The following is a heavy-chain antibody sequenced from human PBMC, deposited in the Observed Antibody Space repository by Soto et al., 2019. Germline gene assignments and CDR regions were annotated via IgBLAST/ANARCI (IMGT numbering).Heavy chain of an antibody. CDR2: ISSDGSYE. Sequence: QVQLVESGGGVVQPGRSLRLSCAASGFTFSNYGMHWVRQAPGKGLEWVAVISSDGSYEYYGDSVKGRFTVSRDNSKNTMYVQMDSLRAEDTAVYYCVKSNDLGDCDFKVEYWGQGTLVTVSS. CDR1: GFTFSNYG. V-gene: IGHV3-30*18. J-gene: IGHJ4*02. D-gene: IGHD2-21*02. CDR3: VKSNDLGDCDFKVEY.